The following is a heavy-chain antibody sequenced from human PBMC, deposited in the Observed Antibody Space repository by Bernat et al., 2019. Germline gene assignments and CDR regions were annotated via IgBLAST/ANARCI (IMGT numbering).Heavy chain of an antibody. Sequence: QVQLVESGGGVVQPGWSLRLSCAASGFTFSSYGMHWVRQAPGKGLEWVAVIWYDGSNKYYADSVKGRFTISRDNSKNTLYLQMNSLRAEDTAVYYCARDRGGSYGELDYWGQGTLVTVSS. J-gene: IGHJ4*02. CDR1: GFTFSSYG. CDR3: ARDRGGSYGELDY. V-gene: IGHV3-33*01. D-gene: IGHD1-26*01. CDR2: IWYDGSNK.